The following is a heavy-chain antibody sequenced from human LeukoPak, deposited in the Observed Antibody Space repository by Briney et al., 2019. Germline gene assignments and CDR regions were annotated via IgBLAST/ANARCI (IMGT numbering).Heavy chain of an antibody. CDR2: IWYDGSNK. D-gene: IGHD1-14*01. CDR3: AREISNRNDLGY. J-gene: IGHJ4*02. V-gene: IGHV3-33*01. CDR1: GFTFSSYG. Sequence: PGRSLRLSCAASGFTFSSYGMHWVRQAPGKGLEWVAVIWYDGSNKYYADSVKGRFTISRDNSKNTLYLQMNSLRAEDTAVYYCAREISNRNDLGYWGQGTLVTVSS.